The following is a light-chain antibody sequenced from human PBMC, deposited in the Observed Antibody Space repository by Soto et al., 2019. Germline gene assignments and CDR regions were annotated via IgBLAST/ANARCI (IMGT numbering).Light chain of an antibody. CDR3: QTWGSGFHVV. Sequence: QPVLTQSPSASASLGASVKLTCTLSSGHSSYAIAWHQQQPEKGPRYLMKLNSDGSHSKGDGIPDRFSGSSSGAERYLTISSLHSEDEADYYCQTWGSGFHVVFGGGTKVTVL. J-gene: IGLJ2*01. CDR2: LNSDGSH. V-gene: IGLV4-69*01. CDR1: SGHSSYA.